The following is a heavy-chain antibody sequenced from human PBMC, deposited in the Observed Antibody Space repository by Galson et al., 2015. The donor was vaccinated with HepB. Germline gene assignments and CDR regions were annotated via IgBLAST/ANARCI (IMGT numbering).Heavy chain of an antibody. CDR1: GGSISSSY. Sequence: LSLTCTVSGGSISSSYWSWIRQPPGKGLEWIGYIYYSGSTNYNPSLKSRVTISVDTSKNQFSLHLSSVTAADTAVYYCARDYRLSFDYWGQGTLVTVSS. CDR3: ARDYRLSFDY. D-gene: IGHD4-11*01. V-gene: IGHV4-59*01. CDR2: IYYSGST. J-gene: IGHJ4*02.